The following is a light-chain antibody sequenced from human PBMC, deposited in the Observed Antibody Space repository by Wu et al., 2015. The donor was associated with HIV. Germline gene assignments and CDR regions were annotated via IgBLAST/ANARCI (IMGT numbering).Light chain of an antibody. CDR2: GAS. V-gene: IGKV3-20*01. J-gene: IGKJ2*03. CDR3: QQYGSSPPYS. Sequence: DNVLTQPPGTLSLFPGERATLSCRASQTVSGTYLAWYQQKPGQAPRLLIYGASSRATGIPDRFSGSGSGTDFTLTISRLEPEDFAVYYCQQYGSSPPYSFGLGDQAGDQT. CDR1: QTVSGTY.